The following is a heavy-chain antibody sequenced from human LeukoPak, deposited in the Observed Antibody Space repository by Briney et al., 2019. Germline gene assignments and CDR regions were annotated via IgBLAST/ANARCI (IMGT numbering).Heavy chain of an antibody. V-gene: IGHV3-30*18. D-gene: IGHD3-22*01. CDR2: ISYDGSNK. CDR1: GFTFSSYG. Sequence: SGGSLRLSCAASGFTFSSYGMHWVRQAAGKGLEWVAVISYDGSNKYYADSVKGRFTISRDNSKNTLYLQMNSLRAEDTAVYYCAKPRGTYYYDSSGYFDYWGQGTLVTVSS. J-gene: IGHJ4*02. CDR3: AKPRGTYYYDSSGYFDY.